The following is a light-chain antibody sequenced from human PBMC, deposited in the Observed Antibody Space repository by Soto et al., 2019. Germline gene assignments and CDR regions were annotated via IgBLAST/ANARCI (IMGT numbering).Light chain of an antibody. Sequence: EIVMTQSPATLSVSPGERATLSCRASQSVSSNLAWYHQKPGQAPRLLIYGASTRATGIPARFSGSGSGTEFTLTIGSLQSEDFAVYYCQQYNKFPSLTFGGGTKVEIK. CDR2: GAS. CDR3: QQYNKFPSLT. CDR1: QSVSSN. J-gene: IGKJ4*01. V-gene: IGKV3-15*01.